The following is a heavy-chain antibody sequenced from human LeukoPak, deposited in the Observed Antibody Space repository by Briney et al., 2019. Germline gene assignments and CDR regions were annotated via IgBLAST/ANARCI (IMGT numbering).Heavy chain of an antibody. CDR1: GFTFGSYE. D-gene: IGHD6-13*01. Sequence: GGSLRLSCVASGFTFGSYEMNWVRQAPGKGLEWVSYISSRGTTYADSVKGRFTISRDNAMNSLYLQMNSLRVEDTAVYYCARDPGIAAAGTVGYFDSWGQGILVTVSS. V-gene: IGHV3-48*03. J-gene: IGHJ4*02. CDR2: ISSRGTT. CDR3: ARDPGIAAAGTVGYFDS.